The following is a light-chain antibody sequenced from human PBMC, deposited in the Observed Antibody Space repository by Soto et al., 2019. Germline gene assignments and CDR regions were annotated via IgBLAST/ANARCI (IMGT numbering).Light chain of an antibody. Sequence: EIVLTQSPGTLSLSPGERATLSCRASQSVSSSYLAWYQQKPGQAPRLLIYGASSRATGIPDRFSGSGSGTDFTITISRLEPEDFAEYYCQQYGSSSRTFGQGTKVEIK. J-gene: IGKJ1*01. V-gene: IGKV3-20*01. CDR2: GAS. CDR3: QQYGSSSRT. CDR1: QSVSSSY.